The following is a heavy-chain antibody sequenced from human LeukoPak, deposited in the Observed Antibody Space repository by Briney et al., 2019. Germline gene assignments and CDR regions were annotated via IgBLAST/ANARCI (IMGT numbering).Heavy chain of an antibody. CDR2: IYSGGST. CDR1: GFTFSDYY. V-gene: IGHV3-66*01. J-gene: IGHJ4*02. CDR3: ARDSRFRHFDY. Sequence: GGSLRLSCAASGFTFSDYYMSWIRQAPGKGLEWVSVIYSGGSTYYADSVKGRFTISRDNSKNTLYLQMNSLRAEDTAVYYCARDSRFRHFDYWGQGTLVAVSS. D-gene: IGHD2-21*01.